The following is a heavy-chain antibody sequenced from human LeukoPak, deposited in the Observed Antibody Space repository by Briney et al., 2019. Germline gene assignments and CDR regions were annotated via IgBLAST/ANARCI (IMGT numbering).Heavy chain of an antibody. CDR2: TYYRSKWYN. V-gene: IGHV6-1*01. CDR1: GDSVSSNSAA. J-gene: IGHJ6*03. Sequence: SPTLSLTFAISGDSVSSNSAAWNWIRQSPSRGLEWLGSTYYRSKWYNDYAVSVKSRITINPDTYKNQFSLQLNSMTPEDTAVYYCARGFWRRGITIFGVVRYYYMDVWGKGTTVTVSS. CDR3: ARGFWRRGITIFGVVRYYYMDV. D-gene: IGHD3-3*01.